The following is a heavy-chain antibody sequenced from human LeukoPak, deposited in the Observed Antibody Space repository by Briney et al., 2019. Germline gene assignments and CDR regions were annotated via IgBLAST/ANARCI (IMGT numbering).Heavy chain of an antibody. D-gene: IGHD3-22*01. V-gene: IGHV4-34*01. CDR3: ARKQVWRTYYYDSSGGRGFQH. Sequence: SETLSLTCAVYGGSFSGYYWSWIRQPPGKGLEWIGEINHSGSTNYNPSLKSRVTISVDTSKNQFSLKLSSVTAADTAVYYCARKQVWRTYYYDSSGGRGFQHWGQGTLVTVSS. CDR1: GGSFSGYY. CDR2: INHSGST. J-gene: IGHJ1*01.